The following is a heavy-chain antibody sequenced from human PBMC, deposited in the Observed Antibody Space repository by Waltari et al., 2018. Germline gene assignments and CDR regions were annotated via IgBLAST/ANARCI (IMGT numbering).Heavy chain of an antibody. CDR2: ISGSGGST. J-gene: IGHJ4*02. D-gene: IGHD6-19*01. Sequence: PGKGLAWVSAISGSGGSTYYADSVKGRFTISRDNSKNTLYLQMNSLRAEDTAVYYCAKEVAVAGPRGVFDYWGQGTLVTVSS. CDR3: AKEVAVAGPRGVFDY. V-gene: IGHV3-23*01.